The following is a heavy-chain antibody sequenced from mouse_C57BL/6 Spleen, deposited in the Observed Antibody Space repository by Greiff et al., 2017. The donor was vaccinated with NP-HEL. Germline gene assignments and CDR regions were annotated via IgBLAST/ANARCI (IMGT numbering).Heavy chain of an antibody. Sequence: VQLQQSGAELVRPGASVTLSCKASGYTFTDYEMHWVKQTPVHGLEWIGAIDPETGGTAYNQKFKGKAILTADKSSSTAYMELRSLTSEDSAVYYCTSSNGEGWFAYWGQGTLVTVSA. CDR3: TSSNGEGWFAY. CDR1: GYTFTDYE. D-gene: IGHD4-1*01. CDR2: IDPETGGT. V-gene: IGHV1-15*01. J-gene: IGHJ3*01.